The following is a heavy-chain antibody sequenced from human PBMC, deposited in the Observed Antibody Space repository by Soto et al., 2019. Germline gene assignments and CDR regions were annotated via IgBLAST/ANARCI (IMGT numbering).Heavy chain of an antibody. Sequence: QVPLVQSGAEVKKPGASVKVSCKASGYTFTSYGISWVRQAPGQGLEWMGWISAYNGNTNYAQKLQGRVTMTTDTSTSTAYMELRSLRSDDTAVYYCARDEGAEYQLPAVGWFDPWGQGTLVTVSS. CDR2: ISAYNGNT. CDR1: GYTFTSYG. D-gene: IGHD2-2*01. CDR3: ARDEGAEYQLPAVGWFDP. J-gene: IGHJ5*02. V-gene: IGHV1-18*01.